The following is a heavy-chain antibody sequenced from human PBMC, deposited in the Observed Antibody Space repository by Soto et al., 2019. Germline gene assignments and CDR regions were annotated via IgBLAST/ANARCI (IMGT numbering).Heavy chain of an antibody. D-gene: IGHD5-18*01. CDR1: GFALSASGVG. J-gene: IGHJ4*01. V-gene: IGHV2-5*02. CDR3: AHRLTRLPPGF. Sequence: QITLKESGPTVVKPTQTLTLTCTFSGFALSASGVGVAWIRQPPGKALEWLALIYWDDSKYYSPSLKSRLSITKDTSANQVVPTLTNVDPVDTATYYCAHRLTRLPPGFWGHGTLVTVSS. CDR2: IYWDDSK.